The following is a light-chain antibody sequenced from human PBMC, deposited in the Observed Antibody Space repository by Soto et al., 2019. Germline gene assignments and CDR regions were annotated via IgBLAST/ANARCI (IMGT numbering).Light chain of an antibody. CDR1: QSVLSSSNSLNY. V-gene: IGKV4-1*01. Sequence: DIVMTQSPDSLAVSLGERAAINCKSSQSVLSSSNSLNYLAWYQQKPGQPPKLLIYWASTRESGVPDRFSGSGSGTDFTLTISSLQAEDVAVYYCQQYYTTPAITFGQGTRQEIK. CDR2: WAS. CDR3: QQYYTTPAIT. J-gene: IGKJ5*01.